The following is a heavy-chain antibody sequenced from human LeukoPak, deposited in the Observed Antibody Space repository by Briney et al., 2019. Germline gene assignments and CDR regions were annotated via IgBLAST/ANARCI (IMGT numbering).Heavy chain of an antibody. Sequence: PSETLSLTCTVSGGSISSYYWSWIRQPPGKGLEWIGYIYYSGSTNYNPSLKSRVTISVDTSKNQFSLKLSSVTAADTAVYYCARVLSGQWLVYLDYWGQGTLVTVSS. CDR1: GGSISSYY. CDR3: ARVLSGQWLVYLDY. CDR2: IYYSGST. J-gene: IGHJ4*02. D-gene: IGHD6-19*01. V-gene: IGHV4-59*01.